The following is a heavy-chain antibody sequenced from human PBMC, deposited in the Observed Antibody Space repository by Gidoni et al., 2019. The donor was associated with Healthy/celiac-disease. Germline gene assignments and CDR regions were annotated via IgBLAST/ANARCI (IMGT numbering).Heavy chain of an antibody. D-gene: IGHD6-6*01. CDR2: IWYDGSNK. CDR1: GFTFSSYG. J-gene: IGHJ6*02. CDR3: ARDFVIAARPTPYYYYYGMDV. Sequence: QVQLVESGGGVVQPGRSLRPSCAASGFTFSSYGMPWVRQAPGKGLEWVEVIWYDGSNKYYADSVKGRFTISRDNSKNTLYLQMNSLRAEDTAVYYCARDFVIAARPTPYYYYYGMDVWGQGTTVTVSS. V-gene: IGHV3-33*01.